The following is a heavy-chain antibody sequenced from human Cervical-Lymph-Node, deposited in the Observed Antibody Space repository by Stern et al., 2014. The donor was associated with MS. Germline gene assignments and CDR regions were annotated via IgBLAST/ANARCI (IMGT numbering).Heavy chain of an antibody. D-gene: IGHD2-21*02. J-gene: IGHJ4*02. V-gene: IGHV1-24*01. CDR3: ATSRPTGFVVVTAPFDY. CDR1: GYDLIELS. Sequence: VQLVQSGAEVKKPGASVKVSCKVSGYDLIELSMHWVRQAPGKGLEWMGGFDPENGKTIYAQKFQGRVTMTEDTSTDTAYMELRSPRSDDTAEYYCATSRPTGFVVVTAPFDYWGQGTLVTVSS. CDR2: FDPENGKT.